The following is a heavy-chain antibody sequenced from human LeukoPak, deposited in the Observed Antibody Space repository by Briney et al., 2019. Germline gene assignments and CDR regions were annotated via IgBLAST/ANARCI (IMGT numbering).Heavy chain of an antibody. CDR3: ARHGYSSSWYDY. CDR1: GGSISSSSYY. D-gene: IGHD6-13*01. CDR2: IYYSGST. V-gene: IGHV4-39*01. Sequence: SETLSLTCTVSGGSISSSSYYWGWIRQPPGKGLEWIGSIYYSGSTYYNPSLKSRVTISVDTSKNQFSLKLGSVTAADTAVYYCARHGYSSSWYDYWGQGTLVTVSS. J-gene: IGHJ4*02.